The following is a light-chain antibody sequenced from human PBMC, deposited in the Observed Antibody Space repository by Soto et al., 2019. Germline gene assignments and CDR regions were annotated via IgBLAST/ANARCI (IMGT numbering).Light chain of an antibody. CDR2: EVN. Sequence: QSALTQPPSASGSPGQSVTISCTGTSSDVGGYKYVSWYQQHPGKAPKLMIFEVNKRPSGVPDRFSGSKSGNTASLTVSGLQAEGEADYYCSSYAGSNNLGVFGTGTKLTVL. J-gene: IGLJ1*01. CDR1: SSDVGGYKY. V-gene: IGLV2-8*01. CDR3: SSYAGSNNLGV.